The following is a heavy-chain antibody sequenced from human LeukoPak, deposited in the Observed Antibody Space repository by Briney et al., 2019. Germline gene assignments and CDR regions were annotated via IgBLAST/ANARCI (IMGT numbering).Heavy chain of an antibody. J-gene: IGHJ4*02. CDR1: GFTFSSYG. CDR3: AKDLEGSADY. V-gene: IGHV3-30*18. D-gene: IGHD2-15*01. Sequence: GGSLRLSCAASGFTFSSYGMHWLRQAPGKGLEWVAVISYDGSNKYYADSVKGRFTISRDNSKNTLYLQMNSLRAEDTAVYYCAKDLEGSADYWGQGTLVTVSS. CDR2: ISYDGSNK.